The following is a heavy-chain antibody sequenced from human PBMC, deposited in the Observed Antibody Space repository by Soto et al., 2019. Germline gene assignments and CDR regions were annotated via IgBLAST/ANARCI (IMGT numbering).Heavy chain of an antibody. Sequence: KASETLSLTCAVYGGSFSGDYWSWIRQPPGKGLEWIGEINHSGSTNYNPSLKSRVTISVDTSKNQFSLKLSSVTAADTAVYYCASGGDWAPTTVTHLSLFDYWGQGTLVTVSS. V-gene: IGHV4-34*01. J-gene: IGHJ4*02. CDR3: ASGGDWAPTTVTHLSLFDY. D-gene: IGHD4-17*01. CDR2: INHSGST. CDR1: GGSFSGDY.